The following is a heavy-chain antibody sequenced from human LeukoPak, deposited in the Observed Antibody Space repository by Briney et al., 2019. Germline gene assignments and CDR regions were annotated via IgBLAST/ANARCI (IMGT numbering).Heavy chain of an antibody. V-gene: IGHV4-59*08. CDR1: GGSLRNYY. J-gene: IGHJ1*01. D-gene: IGHD6-19*01. Sequence: SGTLSLTCTVSGGSLRNYYWGWIRQPPGKGLEWIGYIYYSGSTNYNPSLKSRVTISVDTSRNQFYLKLSSVTAADTAVYFCARLLPAVAGTSYFPHWGQGTLVTVSS. CDR3: ARLLPAVAGTSYFPH. CDR2: IYYSGST.